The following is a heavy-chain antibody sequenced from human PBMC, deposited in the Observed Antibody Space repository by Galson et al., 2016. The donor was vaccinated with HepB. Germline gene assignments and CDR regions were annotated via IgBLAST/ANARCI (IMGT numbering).Heavy chain of an antibody. J-gene: IGHJ3*02. D-gene: IGHD1-1*01. CDR3: ARDVPVETAGALDI. Sequence: SLRLSCAASGLTVSDNYMTWVRQTPGKGLQWVSVLYTNGNPYYAASVKGRFTLSRDNSKNTVYLQMDSLRAEDTAVYYCARDVPVETAGALDIWGQGTMVTGAS. CDR1: GLTVSDNY. V-gene: IGHV3-53*01. CDR2: LYTNGNP.